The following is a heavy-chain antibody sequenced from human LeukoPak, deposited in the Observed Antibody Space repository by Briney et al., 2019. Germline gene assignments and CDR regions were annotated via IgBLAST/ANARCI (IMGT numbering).Heavy chain of an antibody. CDR3: ARSVYCSGGSCRDAFDI. Sequence: ASVKVSCKASGYTFTGYYMHWVRQAPGQGLEWMGWINPNSGGTNYAQTFQGRVTMTRDTSISTAYMELRSLRSDDTAVYYCARSVYCSGGSCRDAFDIWGQGTMVTVSS. J-gene: IGHJ3*02. V-gene: IGHV1-2*02. D-gene: IGHD2-15*01. CDR1: GYTFTGYY. CDR2: INPNSGGT.